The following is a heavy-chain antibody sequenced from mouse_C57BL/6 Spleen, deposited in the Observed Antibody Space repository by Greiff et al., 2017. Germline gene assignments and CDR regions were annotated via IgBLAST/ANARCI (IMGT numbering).Heavy chain of an antibody. CDR1: GFTFSSYG. D-gene: IGHD2-4*01. CDR2: ISSGGSYT. V-gene: IGHV5-6*01. J-gene: IGHJ4*01. Sequence: EVKLVESGGDLVKPGGSLKLSCAASGFTFSSYGMSWVRQTPDKRLEWVATISSGGSYTYYPDSVKGRFTISRDNAKNTLYLQMSSLKSEDTAMYYCARYDYFYAMDYWGQGTSVTVSS. CDR3: ARYDYFYAMDY.